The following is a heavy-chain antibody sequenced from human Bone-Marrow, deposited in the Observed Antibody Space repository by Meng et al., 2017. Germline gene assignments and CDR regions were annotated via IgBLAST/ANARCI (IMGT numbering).Heavy chain of an antibody. CDR1: GGAISRSSYY. V-gene: IGHV4-39*07. J-gene: IGHJ6*02. CDR2: IYYSGST. Sequence: SNTLSLTCTVSGGAISRSSYYWGWICPPPGKGLWWIGSIYYSGSTYYNPSLKSRVTIPVDTSKNQFSLRMSSVTAADTAVYYCARLGDTIYGSGVMWYYYGMDVWGPGTTVTVSS. CDR3: ARLGDTIYGSGVMWYYYGMDV. D-gene: IGHD3-10*01.